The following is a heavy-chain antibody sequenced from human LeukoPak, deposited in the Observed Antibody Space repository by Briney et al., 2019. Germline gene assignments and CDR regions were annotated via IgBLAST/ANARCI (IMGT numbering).Heavy chain of an antibody. Sequence: GGSLRLSCAASGFTFSSYSMNWVRQAPGKGLEWVSSISSSSSYIYHADSVKGRFTISRDNAKNSLYLQMNSLRAEDTAVYYCARDPGDYYDSSGYYLPPLDYWGQGTLVTVSS. CDR3: ARDPGDYYDSSGYYLPPLDY. J-gene: IGHJ4*02. CDR1: GFTFSSYS. D-gene: IGHD3-22*01. V-gene: IGHV3-21*01. CDR2: ISSSSSYI.